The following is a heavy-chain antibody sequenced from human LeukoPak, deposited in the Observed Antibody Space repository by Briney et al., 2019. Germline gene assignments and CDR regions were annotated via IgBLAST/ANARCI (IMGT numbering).Heavy chain of an antibody. V-gene: IGHV3-49*03. CDR3: TRGSSGWPYYYYYYMDV. D-gene: IGHD6-19*01. CDR2: IRSKAYGGTT. Sequence: GGSLRLSCTASGFTFGDYAMSWFRQAPGKGLEWVGFIRSKAYGGTTEYAASVKGRFTISRDDSKSIAYPQMNSLKTEDTAVYYCTRGSSGWPYYYYYYMDVWGKGTTVTVSS. J-gene: IGHJ6*03. CDR1: GFTFGDYA.